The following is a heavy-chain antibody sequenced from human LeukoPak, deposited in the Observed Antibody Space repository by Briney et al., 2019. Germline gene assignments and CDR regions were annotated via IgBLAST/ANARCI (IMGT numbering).Heavy chain of an antibody. V-gene: IGHV1-3*03. J-gene: IGHJ4*02. CDR3: ARDKLGSGWYDY. D-gene: IGHD6-19*01. Sequence: ASVKVSCKASGYTFISYAIHWVRQAPGQRLEWMGRINAGNGDTTYSQEFQGRVTITRDTSATTAYMELSSLRSEDMAVYYCARDKLGSGWYDYWGQGTLVTVSS. CDR2: INAGNGDT. CDR1: GYTFISYA.